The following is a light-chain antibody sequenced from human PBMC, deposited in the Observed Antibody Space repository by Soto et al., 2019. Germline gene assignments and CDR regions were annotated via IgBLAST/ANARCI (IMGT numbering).Light chain of an antibody. Sequence: EIVLTQSPDTLSLSPGERATLSCRASQSVSSDYLVWYQQKPGLPPRLLIYGASRRATGIPDRFSGSGSGTDFILTISRLEPEDFAVYYCQHYDNKPPSVTFGPGTKVDIK. J-gene: IGKJ3*01. CDR3: QHYDNKPPSVT. CDR2: GAS. CDR1: QSVSSDY. V-gene: IGKV3-20*01.